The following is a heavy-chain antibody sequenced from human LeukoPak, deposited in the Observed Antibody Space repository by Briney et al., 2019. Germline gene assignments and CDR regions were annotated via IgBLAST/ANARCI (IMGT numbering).Heavy chain of an antibody. Sequence: PGKSLRLSCAVSGFTFTNYWMNWVSQAPGKGLGWVASGENDGVEKSYVDFWMGRFTFSRDNAKNLLYLQIGGLRAEDTAVYHCARGGSAPGLYFGFWGQGTGVTVSS. J-gene: IGHJ4*01. CDR1: GFTFTNYW. CDR2: GENDGVEK. V-gene: IGHV3-7*01. D-gene: IGHD6-13*01. CDR3: ARGGSAPGLYFGF.